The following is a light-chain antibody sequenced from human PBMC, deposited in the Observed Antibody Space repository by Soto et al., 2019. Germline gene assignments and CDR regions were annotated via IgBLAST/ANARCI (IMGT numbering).Light chain of an antibody. CDR2: AAS. Sequence: DIQMTQSASSLSASVGDRITITCRASQSISSYLNWYQQKPGKAPKLLIYAASSLQSGVPSRFSGSGFGTDFTLTISSLQPEDFATYYGQQSYSTPLTFGGGTKVDI. V-gene: IGKV1-39*01. CDR1: QSISSY. CDR3: QQSYSTPLT. J-gene: IGKJ4*01.